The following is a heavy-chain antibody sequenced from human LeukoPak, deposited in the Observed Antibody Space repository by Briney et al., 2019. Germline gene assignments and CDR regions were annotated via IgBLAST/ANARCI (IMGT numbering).Heavy chain of an antibody. J-gene: IGHJ6*03. CDR1: GFTFSSYS. D-gene: IGHD1-26*01. Sequence: GGSLRLSCAASGFTFSSYSMNWVRQAPGKGLEWVAFIRYDGSDKYYADSVKGRFTISRDNSKNTLYLQMNSLRAEDTAVYYCAKGRGRSYPHYYMDVWGKGTTVTVSS. CDR2: IRYDGSDK. CDR3: AKGRGRSYPHYYMDV. V-gene: IGHV3-30*02.